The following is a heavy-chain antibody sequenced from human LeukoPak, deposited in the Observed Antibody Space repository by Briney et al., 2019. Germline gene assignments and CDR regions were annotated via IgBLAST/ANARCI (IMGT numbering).Heavy chain of an antibody. CDR2: IYLCDSDT. J-gene: IGHJ4*02. CDR1: GYSFTSYW. V-gene: IGHV5-51*01. CDR3: ARMTYYYDSSSRYYFDY. D-gene: IGHD3-22*01. Sequence: GESLKISCKGSGYSFTSYWIGWVRQMTGKCLEWMRIIYLCDSDTRYSPSFQGQVTISADKSISTAYLQWSSLKASDTAMYYCARMTYYYDSSSRYYFDYWGQGALVTVSS.